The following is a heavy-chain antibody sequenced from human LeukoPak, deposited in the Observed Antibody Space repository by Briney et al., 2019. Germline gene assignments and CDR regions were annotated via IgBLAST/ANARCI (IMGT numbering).Heavy chain of an antibody. CDR3: ARWRGANVLRYFDYEMEPAAPSGHFDY. V-gene: IGHV1-18*04. CDR2: ISVYNGNT. CDR1: GYTLTSNG. Sequence: ASMKVSCKASGYTLTSNGISWVRQAPGQGLEWMGWISVYNGNTNYAQKFQGRVTMTTDTSTSTAYMELRSLRSDDTAVYYCARWRGANVLRYFDYEMEPAAPSGHFDYWGQGTLVTVPS. J-gene: IGHJ4*02. D-gene: IGHD3-9*01.